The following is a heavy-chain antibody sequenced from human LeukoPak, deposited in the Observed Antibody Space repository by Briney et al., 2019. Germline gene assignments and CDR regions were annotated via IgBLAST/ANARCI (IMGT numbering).Heavy chain of an antibody. CDR1: GFIFSDDY. CDR3: VRGYNSCDL. J-gene: IGHJ3*01. CDR2: SRIKTDGYIT. V-gene: IGHV3-72*01. D-gene: IGHD1-20*01. Sequence: GGSLRLSCALAGFIFSDDYLDWVRQPPGRGLEWVGRSRIKTDGYITQYAASVTGRFTISRDESKNSLYLHMNSLRSEDTAVYFCVRGYNSCDLWGQGTMVTVSS.